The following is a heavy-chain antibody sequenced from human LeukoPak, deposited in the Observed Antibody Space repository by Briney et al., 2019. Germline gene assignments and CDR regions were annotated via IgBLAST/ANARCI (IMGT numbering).Heavy chain of an antibody. D-gene: IGHD3-10*01. V-gene: IGHV3-23*01. Sequence: PGGSLRLSCAASGFTFSSYAMSWVRQAPGKGLEWVSAISGSGGSTYYADSVKGRFTISRGNSKNTLYLQMNSLRAEDTAVYYCAKYGGVRGVITPQPLDYWGQGTLVTVSS. J-gene: IGHJ4*02. CDR3: AKYGGVRGVITPQPLDY. CDR2: ISGSGGST. CDR1: GFTFSSYA.